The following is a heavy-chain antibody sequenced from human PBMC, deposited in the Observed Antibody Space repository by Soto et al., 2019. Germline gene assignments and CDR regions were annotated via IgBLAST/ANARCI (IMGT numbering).Heavy chain of an antibody. Sequence: QVQLVQSGAEVKKPGSSVKVSCKASGGTFSSYTLSWVRQAPGQGLEWMGRIIPILGIANYAQKFQGRVTITADKSTSTAYMELSSLRSEDTAVYYCASLRIAVAGTTNFFDYWGQGTLVTVSS. CDR2: IIPILGIA. CDR1: GGTFSSYT. J-gene: IGHJ4*02. D-gene: IGHD6-19*01. V-gene: IGHV1-69*02. CDR3: ASLRIAVAGTTNFFDY.